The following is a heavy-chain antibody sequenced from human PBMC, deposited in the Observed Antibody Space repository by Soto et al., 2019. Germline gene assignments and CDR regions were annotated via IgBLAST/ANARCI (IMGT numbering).Heavy chain of an antibody. J-gene: IGHJ4*02. CDR2: IYTGGST. V-gene: IGHV3-66*01. CDR3: AREEGTEGPFDY. Sequence: VQLVESGGDLVQTGGPLRLSCAASGFTVSSKYQNWFRHAPGKGLEWVSGIYTGGSTYHADSVKGRFTISRDNSKNTLYLQMNSLRAEDTALYDCAREEGTEGPFDYWGQGTLVTVSS. CDR1: GFTVSSKY.